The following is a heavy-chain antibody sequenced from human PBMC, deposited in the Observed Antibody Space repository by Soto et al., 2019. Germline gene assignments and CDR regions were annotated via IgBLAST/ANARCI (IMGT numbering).Heavy chain of an antibody. V-gene: IGHV1-69*13. CDR3: ARLYSYGSDYYYYGMDV. CDR1: GGTFSSYA. CDR2: IIPIFGTA. Sequence: SVKVSCKASGGTFSSYAISWVRQAPGQGLEWMGGIIPIFGTANYAQKFQGRVTITADESTSTAYMELSSLRSEDTAVYYCARLYSYGSDYYYYGMDVWGQGTTVTVS. J-gene: IGHJ6*02. D-gene: IGHD5-18*01.